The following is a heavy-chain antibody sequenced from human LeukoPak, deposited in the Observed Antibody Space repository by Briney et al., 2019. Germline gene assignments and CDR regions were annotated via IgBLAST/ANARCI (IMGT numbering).Heavy chain of an antibody. CDR3: AGATFHYYYGMDV. D-gene: IGHD1-26*01. V-gene: IGHV1-24*01. CDR2: FDPEDGET. Sequence: ASVKVSCKVSGYTLTELSMHWVRQAPGKGLEWMGGFDPEDGETIYAQKFQGRVTMTEDTSTDTAYMELSSLRSEDTAVCCCAGATFHYYYGMDVWGQGTTVTVSS. J-gene: IGHJ6*02. CDR1: GYTLTELS.